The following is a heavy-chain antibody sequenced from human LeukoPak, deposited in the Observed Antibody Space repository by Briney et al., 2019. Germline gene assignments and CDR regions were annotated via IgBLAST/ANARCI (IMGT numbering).Heavy chain of an antibody. J-gene: IGHJ3*02. V-gene: IGHV2-5*08. Sequence: TLSLTCTVSGGSMRSYYWSWIRQPPGKALEWLALIYWDDDKRYSPSLKSRLTITKDTSKNQVVLTMTNMDPVDTATYYCAHRRLDSSGYYYDAFDIWGQGTMVTVSS. CDR1: GGSMRSYYW. D-gene: IGHD3-22*01. CDR3: AHRRLDSSGYYYDAFDI. CDR2: IYWDDDK.